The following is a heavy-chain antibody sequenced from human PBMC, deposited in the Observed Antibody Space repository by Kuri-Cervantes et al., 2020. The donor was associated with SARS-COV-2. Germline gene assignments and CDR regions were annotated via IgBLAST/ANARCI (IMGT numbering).Heavy chain of an antibody. CDR2: ISAYNGNT. CDR1: GYTFTSYG. J-gene: IGHJ4*02. CDR3: ARDSEGSSWPNYYFDY. D-gene: IGHD6-13*01. Sequence: ASVKVSCKASGYTFTSYGISWVRQAPGQGLEWMGWISAYNGNTSYAQKFQGRVTMTRDTSTSTVYMELSSLRSEDTAVYYCARDSEGSSWPNYYFDYWGQGTLVTVSS. V-gene: IGHV1-18*01.